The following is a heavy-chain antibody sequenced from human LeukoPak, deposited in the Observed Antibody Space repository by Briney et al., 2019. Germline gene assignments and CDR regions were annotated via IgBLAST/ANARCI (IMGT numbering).Heavy chain of an antibody. V-gene: IGHV4-38-2*02. CDR1: AYSISSGYY. J-gene: IGHJ4*02. D-gene: IGHD3-22*01. CDR3: ARFTMIGGEGTY. Sequence: PSETLSLTCTVSAYSISSGYYWGWIRQPPGKGLEWIGNVYHSGSTYYNPSLKSRVTISVDTSKNQFSLKLSSVTAADTAVYYCARFTMIGGEGTYWGQGTLVTVSS. CDR2: VYHSGST.